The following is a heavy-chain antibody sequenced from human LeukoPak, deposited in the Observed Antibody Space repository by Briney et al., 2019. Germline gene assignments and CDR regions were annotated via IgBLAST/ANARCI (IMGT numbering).Heavy chain of an antibody. Sequence: PGGSLRLSCAASGFTVSSNYMSWVRQAPGKGLEWVSVIYSGGSTYYADSVKCRFTISRDNSKNTLYLQMNSLRAEDTAVYYCARDMDYYDSSGWNAFDIWGQGTMVTVSS. J-gene: IGHJ3*02. V-gene: IGHV3-66*01. CDR2: IYSGGST. CDR3: ARDMDYYDSSGWNAFDI. CDR1: GFTVSSNY. D-gene: IGHD3-22*01.